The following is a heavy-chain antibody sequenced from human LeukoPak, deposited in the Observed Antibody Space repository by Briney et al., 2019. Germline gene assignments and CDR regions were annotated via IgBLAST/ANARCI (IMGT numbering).Heavy chain of an antibody. Sequence: PETLSLTCTVSDGALAGYSWCWIRQAPGKGLEWIGYIYYSGDTNYHPPLQSRVTVSVDTSKNQFSLKLSSVTAADTAVYYCARGSRDIVVVPAAMGEFAYWGQGTLVTVSS. D-gene: IGHD2-2*01. CDR1: DGALAGYS. CDR3: ARGSRDIVVVPAAMGEFAY. CDR2: IYYSGDT. V-gene: IGHV4-59*12. J-gene: IGHJ4*02.